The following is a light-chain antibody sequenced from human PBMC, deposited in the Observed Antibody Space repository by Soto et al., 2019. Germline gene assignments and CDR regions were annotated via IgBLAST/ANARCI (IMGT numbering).Light chain of an antibody. CDR3: QQLNSYPLTF. CDR1: QGISSY. Sequence: DIQLTQSPSFLSASVGDRVTITCRASQGISSYLAWYQQKPGKAPKLLIYAASTLQSGVPSRFSGSGSGTEFTLTISSLQPEDFATYYCQQLNSYPLTFFGPGTKVDIK. CDR2: AAS. J-gene: IGKJ3*01. V-gene: IGKV1-9*01.